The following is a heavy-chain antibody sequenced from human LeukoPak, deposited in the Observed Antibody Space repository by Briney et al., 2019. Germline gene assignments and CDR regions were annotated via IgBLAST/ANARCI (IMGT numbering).Heavy chain of an antibody. CDR2: RQPGNVS. Sequence: GGSLRLSCAVSGFGVSSNHVAWVRQAPGKGLEWVSVRQPGNVSYYADSVKGRFTTSADSSKNSLYLQMNNLRSEDTALYYCARERDYDTYFYYWGQGTLVTVSS. J-gene: IGHJ4*02. V-gene: IGHV3-53*01. CDR1: GFGVSSNH. D-gene: IGHD3-22*01. CDR3: ARERDYDTYFYY.